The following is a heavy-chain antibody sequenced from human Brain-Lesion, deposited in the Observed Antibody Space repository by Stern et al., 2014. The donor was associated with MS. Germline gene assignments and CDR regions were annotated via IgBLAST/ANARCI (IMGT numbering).Heavy chain of an antibody. CDR2: IKPDGREK. J-gene: IGHJ5*02. CDR3: ARGVDP. CDR1: GFRFSNYW. V-gene: IGHV3-7*01. Sequence: EVQLVASGGGLVQPGGSLRLSCAASGFRFSNYWMSWVRQAPGKGPEWVANIKPDGREKYYVDSVKGRFTISRDNAKNSLYLQMNSLRAEDTAVYYCARGVDPWGQGTLVTVSS.